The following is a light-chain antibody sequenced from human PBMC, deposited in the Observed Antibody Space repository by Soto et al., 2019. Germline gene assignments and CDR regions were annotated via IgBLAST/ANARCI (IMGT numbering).Light chain of an antibody. J-gene: IGKJ5*01. CDR3: QQRRNWPPVT. Sequence: EIVLTQSPATLSLSPGERATLSCRASQSVSSYLAWYQQKPGQAPRLLIYDASNRAPGIPARFSGSGSGTDFTLTISSLEPEDYAVYYCQQRRNWPPVTCGQGTRLEIK. CDR1: QSVSSY. V-gene: IGKV3-11*01. CDR2: DAS.